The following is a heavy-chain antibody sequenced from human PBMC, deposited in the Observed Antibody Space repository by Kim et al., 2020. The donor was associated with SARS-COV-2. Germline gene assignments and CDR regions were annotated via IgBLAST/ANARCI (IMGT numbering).Heavy chain of an antibody. D-gene: IGHD2-15*01. Sequence: GGSLRLSCAASGFTFSSYWMHCVRQAPGKGLVWVSRINSDGSRPSYADSVQGRFTISRDNAKNTLDLQMNSLSAEDTAVYYCAREPVDCSGGSCYRNFDYWGQGTLVSVSS. CDR3: AREPVDCSGGSCYRNFDY. J-gene: IGHJ4*02. V-gene: IGHV3-74*01. CDR2: INSDGSRP. CDR1: GFTFSSYW.